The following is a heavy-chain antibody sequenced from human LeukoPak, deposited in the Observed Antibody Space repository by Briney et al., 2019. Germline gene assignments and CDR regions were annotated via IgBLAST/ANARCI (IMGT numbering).Heavy chain of an antibody. CDR2: IYSDGST. Sequence: VRQAPGKGLEXGSVIYSDGSTYYADSVKGRFTISRDNSKNTLDLQMTGLRAEDTAVYYCAKGSGSSCYSPCDYWGQGILVTVSS. CDR3: AKGSGSSCYSPCDY. D-gene: IGHD2-15*01. J-gene: IGHJ4*02. V-gene: IGHV3-53*01.